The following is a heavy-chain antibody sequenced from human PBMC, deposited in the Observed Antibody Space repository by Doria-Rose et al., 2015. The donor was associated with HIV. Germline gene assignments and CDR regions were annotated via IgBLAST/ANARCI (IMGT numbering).Heavy chain of an antibody. D-gene: IGHD6-13*01. CDR3: ARIKSSRWYHKYYFDF. J-gene: IGHJ4*02. V-gene: IGHV2-26*01. Sequence: SGPVLVKLTETLTLTCTVSGVSLSSPGMGVSWIRQPPGKALEWLANIFSDDERSYKPSLKSRLTIARCTSKSQVVLTMTDMDPVDTATYYCARIKSSRWYHKYYFDFWGPGTLVIVSA. CDR2: IFSDDER. CDR1: GVSLSSPGMG.